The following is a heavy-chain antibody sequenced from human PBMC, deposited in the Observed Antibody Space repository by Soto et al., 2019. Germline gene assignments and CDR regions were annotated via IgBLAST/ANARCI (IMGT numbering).Heavy chain of an antibody. D-gene: IGHD2-21*01. CDR1: GYTFTGYY. CDR2: INPNSGGT. V-gene: IGHV1-2*04. J-gene: IGHJ6*03. CDR3: ARDRRYCGGDCYWGHYYYYYYMDV. Sequence: ASVKVSCKASGYTFTGYYMHWVRQAPGQGLEWMGWINPNSGGTNYAQKFQGWVTMTRDTSISTAYMELSRLRSDDTAVYYCARDRRYCGGDCYWGHYYYYYYMDVWGKGTTVTVSS.